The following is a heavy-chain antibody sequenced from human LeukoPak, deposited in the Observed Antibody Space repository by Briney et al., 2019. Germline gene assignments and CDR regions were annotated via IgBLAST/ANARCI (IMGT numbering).Heavy chain of an antibody. CDR3: ARGGQYSSSR. V-gene: IGHV3-7*03. Sequence: PGGSLRLSCAASGFTFSSYAMHWVRQAPGKGLEWVANIKQDGSEKYYVDSVKGRFTISRDNAKNSLYLQMNSLRAEDTAVYYCARGGQYSSSRWGQGTLVTVSS. CDR2: IKQDGSEK. D-gene: IGHD6-19*01. CDR1: GFTFSSYA. J-gene: IGHJ4*02.